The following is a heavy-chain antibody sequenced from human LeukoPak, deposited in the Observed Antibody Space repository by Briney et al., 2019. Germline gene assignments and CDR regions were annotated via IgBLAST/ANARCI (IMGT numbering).Heavy chain of an antibody. V-gene: IGHV4-39*01. CDR1: GGSISSSSYY. Sequence: SETLSLTCTVSGGSISSSSYYWGWIRQPPGKGLEWIGSIYYSGSTYYNPSLKSRVTISVDTSKNQFSLKLSSVTAADTAVYYCASNVYYYYYMDVWGKGTTVTVSS. J-gene: IGHJ6*03. CDR2: IYYSGST. CDR3: ASNVYYYYYMDV.